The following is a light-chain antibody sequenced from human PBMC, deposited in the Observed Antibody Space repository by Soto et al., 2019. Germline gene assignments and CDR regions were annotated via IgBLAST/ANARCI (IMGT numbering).Light chain of an antibody. CDR3: YSAADNNVV. V-gene: IGLV3-27*01. CDR1: VLAKKY. Sequence: SYELTQPSSVSVSPGQTARITCSGDVLAKKYARWFQQKPGQAPVPVIYKDSERPSGIPERFSGSSSGTTVTLTISGAQVEDEADYYCYSAADNNVVFGGGTKLTVL. J-gene: IGLJ2*01. CDR2: KDS.